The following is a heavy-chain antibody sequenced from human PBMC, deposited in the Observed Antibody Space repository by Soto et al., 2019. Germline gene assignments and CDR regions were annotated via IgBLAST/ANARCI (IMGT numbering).Heavy chain of an antibody. Sequence: SEILSLTCSVSGGCGYSYYWSWIRQPPGKALEWVGHISFSGYTNYNPSLQSRVTISVHSSKSQFSLKLSSVTAADTAVYYCARASSTNWTYFFAYGGQGALVTVSS. J-gene: IGHJ4*02. CDR2: ISFSGYT. V-gene: IGHV4-59*02. CDR1: GGCGYSYY. CDR3: ARASSTNWTYFFAY. D-gene: IGHD2-2*01.